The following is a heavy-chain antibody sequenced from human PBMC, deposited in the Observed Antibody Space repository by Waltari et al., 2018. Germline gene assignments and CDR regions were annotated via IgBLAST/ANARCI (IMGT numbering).Heavy chain of an antibody. V-gene: IGHV4-59*01. Sequence: QVQLQESGPGLVMPSETLSLTCTVSGGSISSYYWSWIRQPPGKGLEWIGYIYYSGSTNYNPSLKSRVTISVDTSKNQFSLKLSSVTAADTAVYYCARSPENYGDSMFDPWGQGTLVTVSS. D-gene: IGHD4-17*01. CDR2: IYYSGST. J-gene: IGHJ5*02. CDR1: GGSISSYY. CDR3: ARSPENYGDSMFDP.